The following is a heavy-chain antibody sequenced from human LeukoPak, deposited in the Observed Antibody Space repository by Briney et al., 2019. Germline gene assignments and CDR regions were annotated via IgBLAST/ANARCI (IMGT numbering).Heavy chain of an antibody. CDR1: GITLSNYG. CDR3: GRGGDGINV. J-gene: IGHJ3*01. V-gene: IGHV3-23*01. CDR2: ISDSGGRT. Sequence: GGSLRLSCAVSGITLSNYGMSWVRQAPGKGLEWVAGISDSGGRTNYADSVKGRFTISRDNPKNTLYLQMNSLRAEDTAVCFCGRGGDGINVWGQGTTVIVSS.